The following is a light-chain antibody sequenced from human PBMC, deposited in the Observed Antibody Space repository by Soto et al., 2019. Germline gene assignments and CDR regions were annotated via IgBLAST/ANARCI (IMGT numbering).Light chain of an antibody. CDR1: HSDVGGFDY. J-gene: IGLJ2*01. V-gene: IGLV2-14*03. CDR3: VSYTSRTNLVV. CDR2: DVR. Sequence: QSALIQPASVSGSPGQSITISCTGTHSDVGGFDYVSWFQQYPGRAPKLLIFDVRDRPSGVSNRFSGSKPGATASLTISGLQADDEADYYCVSYTSRTNLVVFGTGTKLTVL.